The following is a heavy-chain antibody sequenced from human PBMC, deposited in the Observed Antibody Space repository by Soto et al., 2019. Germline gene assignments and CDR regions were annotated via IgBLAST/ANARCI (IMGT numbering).Heavy chain of an antibody. D-gene: IGHD3-22*01. CDR3: ARDQTDSGGYSDS. CDR2: VYYSGTT. J-gene: IGHJ4*02. Sequence: PPGKGLEWIGYVYYSGTTNYNPFLKSRVILSLDNSKNTVYLQVSKLRAEDTAVYFCARDQTDSGGYSDSWGQGTLVTVSS. V-gene: IGHV4-61*06.